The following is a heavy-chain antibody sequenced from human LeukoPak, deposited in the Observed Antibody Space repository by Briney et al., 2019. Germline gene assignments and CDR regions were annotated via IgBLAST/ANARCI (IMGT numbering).Heavy chain of an antibody. V-gene: IGHV3-23*01. D-gene: IGHD3-22*01. CDR3: AIMHGYYDGSGYWVQ. Sequence: PGGSLRLSCAASGFTFGSYGMSWVRQAPGKGLEWVSFITPNADRASYADSVKGRFTISRDNPRNTLYMQMNSLRDEDTAVYYCAIMHGYYDGSGYWVQWGQGTLVNVSS. CDR1: GFTFGSYG. J-gene: IGHJ1*01. CDR2: ITPNADRA.